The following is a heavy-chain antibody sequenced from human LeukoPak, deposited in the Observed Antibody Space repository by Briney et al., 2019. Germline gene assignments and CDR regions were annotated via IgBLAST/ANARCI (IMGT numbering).Heavy chain of an antibody. CDR2: ISGSGGST. Sequence: PGGSLRLSCTVSGFTVSSNSMSWVRQAPGKGLEWVSAISGSGGSTYYADSVKGRFTISRDNSKNTLYLQMNSLRAEDTAVYYCAKVLGISFAPWDYWGQGTLVTVSS. CDR1: GFTVSSNS. J-gene: IGHJ4*02. D-gene: IGHD7-27*01. CDR3: AKVLGISFAPWDY. V-gene: IGHV3-23*01.